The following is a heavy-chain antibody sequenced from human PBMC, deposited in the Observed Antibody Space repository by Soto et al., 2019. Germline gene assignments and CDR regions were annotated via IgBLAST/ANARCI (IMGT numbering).Heavy chain of an antibody. V-gene: IGHV4-31*03. Sequence: QVQLQESGPGLVKPSQTLSLTCTVSGGSISSGSYYWSWIRQLPGKGLEWIGYIYYSGSTYYKPSLKSRVTISVDTSKNQFSLKLNSVTAADTAVYYCATRTDYYYGSGSLGGMDVWGQGTTVTVSS. CDR1: GGSISSGSYY. D-gene: IGHD3-10*01. CDR2: IYYSGST. J-gene: IGHJ6*02. CDR3: ATRTDYYYGSGSLGGMDV.